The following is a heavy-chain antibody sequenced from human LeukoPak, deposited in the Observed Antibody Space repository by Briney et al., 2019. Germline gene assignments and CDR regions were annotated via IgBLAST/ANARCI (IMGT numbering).Heavy chain of an antibody. J-gene: IGHJ4*02. CDR2: IQHDGSNY. V-gene: IGHV3-30*02. Sequence: PGGSLRLSRAASGFTFNGYNMHWVRQAPSKGLEWVAFIQHDGSNYFYVDSVKGRFTSSRDKSKNTLYLQMNSLRAEDTAVYYCAKDRLVPGSVLDYWGQGTLVTVSS. D-gene: IGHD6-19*01. CDR1: GFTFNGYN. CDR3: AKDRLVPGSVLDY.